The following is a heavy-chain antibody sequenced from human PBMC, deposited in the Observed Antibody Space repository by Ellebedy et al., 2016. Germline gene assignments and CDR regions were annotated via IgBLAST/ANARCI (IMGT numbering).Heavy chain of an antibody. CDR2: INSDGSST. V-gene: IGHV3-74*01. CDR1: GFTFSSYW. Sequence: GESLKISXAASGFTFSSYWMHWVRQAPGKGLVWVSRINSDGSSTSYADSVKGRFTISRDNAKNSLYLQMNSLRAEDTAVYYCASFVSSAYWGQGTLVTVSS. J-gene: IGHJ4*02. CDR3: ASFVSSAY. D-gene: IGHD6-19*01.